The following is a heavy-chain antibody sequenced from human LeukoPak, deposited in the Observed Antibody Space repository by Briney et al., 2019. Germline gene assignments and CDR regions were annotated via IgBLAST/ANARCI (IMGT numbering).Heavy chain of an antibody. CDR1: GFTFSSYE. J-gene: IGHJ4*02. CDR2: ISSSTNAI. V-gene: IGHV3-48*03. CDR3: ARLGSCTGGSCQSLDF. Sequence: GGSLRLSCAASGFTFSSYEMNWVRQAPGMGLEWVSYISSSTNAIYVAASVKGRFTISRDNARNSVYLHMVNLRAEDTAVYYCARLGSCTGGSCQSLDFWGRGVLVTVSS. D-gene: IGHD2-8*02.